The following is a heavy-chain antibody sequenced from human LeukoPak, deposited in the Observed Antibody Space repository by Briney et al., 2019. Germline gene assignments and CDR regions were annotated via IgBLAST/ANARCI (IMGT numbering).Heavy chain of an antibody. CDR1: GGSISSYFW. J-gene: IGHJ5*02. V-gene: IGHV2-5*08. Sequence: TLSLTCTVSGGSISSYFWSWIRQPPGKALEWLALIYWDDDKRYSPSLKSRLTITKDTSKNQVVLTMTNMDPVDTATYYCAHDRIAAAGITWGQGTLVTVSS. D-gene: IGHD6-13*01. CDR3: AHDRIAAAGIT. CDR2: IYWDDDK.